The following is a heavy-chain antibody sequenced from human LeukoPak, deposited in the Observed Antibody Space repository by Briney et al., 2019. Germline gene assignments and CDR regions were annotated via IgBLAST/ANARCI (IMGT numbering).Heavy chain of an antibody. CDR1: GGSISSSSYY. J-gene: IGHJ6*03. CDR2: IYYSGST. Sequence: SETLSLTCTVSGGSISSSSYYWGWIRQPPGKGLEWIGSIYYSGSTYYNPSLKSRVTISVDTSKNQFSLKLSSVTAADTAVYYCASLKGDSRTQGWYYYMDVWGKGTTVPVSS. D-gene: IGHD6-13*01. CDR3: ASLKGDSRTQGWYYYMDV. V-gene: IGHV4-39*07.